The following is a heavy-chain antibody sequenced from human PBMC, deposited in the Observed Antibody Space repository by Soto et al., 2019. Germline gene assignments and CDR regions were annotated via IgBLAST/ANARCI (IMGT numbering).Heavy chain of an antibody. V-gene: IGHV4-30-4*01. D-gene: IGHD2-2*01. CDR3: ARGPRYCISTSCVVSGWFDP. Sequence: PSETLSLTCTVSGGSISSGDYYWSWIRQPPGKGLEWIGYIYYSGSTYYNPSLKSRVTISVDTSKNQFSLKLSSVTAADTAVYYCARGPRYCISTSCVVSGWFDPWGQGTLVTVSS. CDR2: IYYSGST. J-gene: IGHJ5*02. CDR1: GGSISSGDYY.